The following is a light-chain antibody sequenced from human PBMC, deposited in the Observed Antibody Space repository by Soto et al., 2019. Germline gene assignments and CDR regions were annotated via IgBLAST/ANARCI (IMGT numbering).Light chain of an antibody. CDR1: QDISNY. J-gene: IGKJ3*01. CDR3: QQYDNFFN. V-gene: IGKV1-33*01. CDR2: DAS. Sequence: DIQMTQSPSSLSASVGDRVTITCQASQDISNYLNWYQQKPGKAPKLLIYDASNLETGVPSRFSGSGSGTDFTFTISSLQPEDIATYYCQQYDNFFNFGPGTKVDIK.